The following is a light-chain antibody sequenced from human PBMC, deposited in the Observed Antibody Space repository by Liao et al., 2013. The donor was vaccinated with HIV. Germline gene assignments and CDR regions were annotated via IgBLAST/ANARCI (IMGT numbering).Light chain of an antibody. CDR1: KLGDKY. CDR2: QDS. V-gene: IGLV3-1*01. J-gene: IGLJ2*01. CDR3: QTWDSSTAWV. Sequence: SYELTQPPSFTVSPGQTASITCSGDKLGDKYASWYQQKPGQSPVVVIYQDSKRPSGIPERFSGSNSGNTATLTISGTQAMDEADYYCQTWDSSTAWVFGGGTKLTVL.